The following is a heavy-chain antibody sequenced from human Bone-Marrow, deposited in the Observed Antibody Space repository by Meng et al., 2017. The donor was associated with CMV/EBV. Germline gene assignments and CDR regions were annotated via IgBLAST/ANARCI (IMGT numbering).Heavy chain of an antibody. V-gene: IGHV3-23*03. CDR1: GFTFSSYS. CDR2: IYSSGSST. Sequence: GESLKISCAASGFTFSSYSMSWVRQAPGKGLEWVSVIYSSGSSTSYADSVKGRFTISRDNAKNSLYLQMNSLRTEDTALYYCAKEAWRGTFDIWGQGTRVTGSS. CDR3: AKEAWRGTFDI. J-gene: IGHJ3*02. D-gene: IGHD3-3*01.